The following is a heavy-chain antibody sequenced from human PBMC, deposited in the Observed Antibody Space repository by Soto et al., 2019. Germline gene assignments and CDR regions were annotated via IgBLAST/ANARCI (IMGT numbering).Heavy chain of an antibody. D-gene: IGHD3-3*01. CDR2: INPRGGGT. J-gene: IGHJ4*02. V-gene: IGHV1-46*03. CDR1: GYTFTNYN. Sequence: QVQLAQSGAEVKKPGASVKVSCKASGYTFTNYNMHWVRQVPGEGLEWMGMINPRGGGTNYPQKVHGRDPRTSDASTSTAYMELRRLGYDDTALYSCCSLDDGQAYWGQGTLVTVSS. CDR3: CSLDDGQAY.